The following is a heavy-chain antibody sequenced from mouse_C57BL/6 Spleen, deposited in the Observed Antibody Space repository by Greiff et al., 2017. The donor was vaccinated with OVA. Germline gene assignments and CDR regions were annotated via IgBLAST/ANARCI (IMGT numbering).Heavy chain of an antibody. CDR3: TTGGSNPYWYFDV. J-gene: IGHJ1*03. Sequence: VQLKESGAELVRPGASVKLSCTASGFNIKDDYMHWVKQRPEQGLEWIGWIDPENGDTEYASKFQGKATITADTSSNTAYLQLSSLTSEDTAVYYCTTGGSNPYWYFDVWGTGTTVTVSS. CDR2: IDPENGDT. V-gene: IGHV14-4*01. CDR1: GFNIKDDY. D-gene: IGHD1-1*01.